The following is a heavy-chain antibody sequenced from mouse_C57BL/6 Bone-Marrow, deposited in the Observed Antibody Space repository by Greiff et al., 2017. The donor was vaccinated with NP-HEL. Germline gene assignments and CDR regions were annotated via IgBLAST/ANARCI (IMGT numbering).Heavy chain of an antibody. J-gene: IGHJ3*01. CDR2: INPSTGGT. CDR3: ARYMVTTPFAY. D-gene: IGHD2-2*01. CDR1: GYSFTGYY. V-gene: IGHV1-42*01. Sequence: EVQLQQSGPELVKPGASVKISCKASGYSFTGYYLNWVKQSPEKSLEWIGEINPSTGGTTYNQKFKAKATLTVDKSSSTAYMQLKSLTSEDSAVYYCARYMVTTPFAYWGQGTLGTVSA.